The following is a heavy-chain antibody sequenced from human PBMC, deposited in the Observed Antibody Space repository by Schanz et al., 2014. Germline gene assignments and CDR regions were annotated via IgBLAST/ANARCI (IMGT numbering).Heavy chain of an antibody. V-gene: IGHV3-23*04. CDR1: GFTFNSYS. CDR2: ISGRGDST. Sequence: EVHLVESGGGLGQRGGSLIVSCEGSGFTFNSYSMNWVRQAPGKGLEWVSLISGRGDSTHYADSVKGRFTISRDNSRKTLSLQMNSLRAEDTAVYYCARGVGGPFYYYGLDVWGQGTTVTVSS. CDR3: ARGVGGPFYYYGLDV. D-gene: IGHD3-3*01. J-gene: IGHJ6*02.